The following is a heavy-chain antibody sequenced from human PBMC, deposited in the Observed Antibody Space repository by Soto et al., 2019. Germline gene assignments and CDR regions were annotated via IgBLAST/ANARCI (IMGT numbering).Heavy chain of an antibody. J-gene: IGHJ4*02. CDR3: ARDGGGSRWYGVFDY. V-gene: IGHV1-69*01. CDR2: FIPIFGTA. Sequence: QVQLVQSGAEVKKPASSVKDSCKDSGGTFSSYAISWVRQAPGQGIDGMGGFIPIFGTANYGQKFQGRVTIPADESTRTDYLELRRLRSEDTAVYCFARDGGGSRWYGVFDYWGQGTLVPCS. CDR1: GGTFSSYA. D-gene: IGHD6-13*01.